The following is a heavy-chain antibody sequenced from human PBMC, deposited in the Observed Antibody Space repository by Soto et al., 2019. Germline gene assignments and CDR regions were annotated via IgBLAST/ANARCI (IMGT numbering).Heavy chain of an antibody. D-gene: IGHD6-13*01. CDR3: ATIRPWAAAGNMGGDYYYGMDV. CDR2: FDPEDGET. J-gene: IGHJ6*02. CDR1: GYTLTELS. Sequence: ASVKVSCKVSGYTLTELSMHWVRQAPGKGLEWMGGFDPEDGETIYAQKFQGRVTMTEDTSTDTAYMELSSLRSEDTAVYYCATIRPWAAAGNMGGDYYYGMDVWGQGTTVTVS. V-gene: IGHV1-24*01.